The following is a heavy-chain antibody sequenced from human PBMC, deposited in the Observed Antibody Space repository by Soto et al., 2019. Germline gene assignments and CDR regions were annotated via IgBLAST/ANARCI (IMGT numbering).Heavy chain of an antibody. D-gene: IGHD3-10*01. CDR3: ARSGGWVRGVIRPKNYYYYGMDV. CDR1: GGSISSGGYY. CDR2: IYYSGST. V-gene: IGHV4-61*08. J-gene: IGHJ6*02. Sequence: SETLSLTCTVSGGSISSGGYYWSWIRQHPGKGLEWIGYIYYSGSTNYNPSLKSRVTISVDTSKNQFSLKLSSVTAADTAVYCCARSGGWVRGVIRPKNYYYYGMDVWGQGTTVTVS.